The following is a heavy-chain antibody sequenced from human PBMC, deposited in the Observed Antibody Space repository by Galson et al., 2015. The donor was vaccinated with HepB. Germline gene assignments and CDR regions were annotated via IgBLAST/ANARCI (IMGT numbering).Heavy chain of an antibody. V-gene: IGHV3-33*01. CDR2: IWYDGSNK. Sequence: SLRLSCAASGFTFSSYGMHWVRQAPGKGLEWVAVIWYDGSNKYYADSVKGRFTISRDNSKNTLYLQMNSLRAEDTAVYYCARRGDREFYDSSGYYYGGVPAPFDYWGQGTLVTVSS. D-gene: IGHD3-22*01. CDR1: GFTFSSYG. CDR3: ARRGDREFYDSSGYYYGGVPAPFDY. J-gene: IGHJ4*02.